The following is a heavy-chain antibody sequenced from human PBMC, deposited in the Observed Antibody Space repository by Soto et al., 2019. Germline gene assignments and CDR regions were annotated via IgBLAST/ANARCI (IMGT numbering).Heavy chain of an antibody. CDR1: GFTLSNYP. CDR2: MSGSGAST. V-gene: IGHV3-23*01. J-gene: IGHJ4*02. CDR3: AKVGSGWYYFDY. Sequence: PGGSLRLSCAASGFTLSNYPMSWVRQAPGKGLEWVSGMSGSGASTYYADSVKGRFTISRDNSKNTLYLQMNSLRGEDTAIYYCAKVGSGWYYFDYWGQGTLVTVSS. D-gene: IGHD6-19*01.